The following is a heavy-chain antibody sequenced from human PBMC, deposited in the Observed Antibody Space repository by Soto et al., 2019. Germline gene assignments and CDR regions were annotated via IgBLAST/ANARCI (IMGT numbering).Heavy chain of an antibody. Sequence: SLKISCKASGYTFTSQWIGWVRQKSGIGLEWMGLIFPGDSDTRYSPSFQGQVTISADKSISTAFLQWSSLEASDTAMYYCARLVDGYPGYWGQGTLVTVSS. V-gene: IGHV5-51*01. CDR3: ARLVDGYPGY. J-gene: IGHJ4*02. CDR1: GYTFTSQW. CDR2: IFPGDSDT. D-gene: IGHD5-12*01.